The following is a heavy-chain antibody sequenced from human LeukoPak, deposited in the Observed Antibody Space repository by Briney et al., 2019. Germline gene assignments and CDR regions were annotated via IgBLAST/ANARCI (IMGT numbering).Heavy chain of an antibody. Sequence: SETLSLTCTVSGGSISSGTYYWSWIRQTAGKGLEWIGRIYSSGSTNYNPSLKSRVTISVDTSKNQFSLKLNSVTAADTAVYYCARASYSSGYTGSDYWGQGTLVTVSS. CDR2: IYSSGST. J-gene: IGHJ4*02. CDR3: ARASYSSGYTGSDY. D-gene: IGHD3-22*01. V-gene: IGHV4-61*02. CDR1: GGSISSGTYY.